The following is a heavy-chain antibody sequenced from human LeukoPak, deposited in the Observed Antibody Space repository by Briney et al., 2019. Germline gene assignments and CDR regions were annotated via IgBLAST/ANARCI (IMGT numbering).Heavy chain of an antibody. CDR2: IRYSGST. D-gene: IGHD6-13*01. CDR1: GGSISNTNYY. CDR3: TASATPSSISPFDY. J-gene: IGHJ4*02. V-gene: IGHV4-39*01. Sequence: SETLSLTCIVSGGSISNTNYYWGWIRQPPGKGLEWIGSIRYSGSTYYNPSLKSRVTISVDTSKNQFSLKLSSVTAADTAVYYCTASATPSSISPFDYWGQGTLVTVSS.